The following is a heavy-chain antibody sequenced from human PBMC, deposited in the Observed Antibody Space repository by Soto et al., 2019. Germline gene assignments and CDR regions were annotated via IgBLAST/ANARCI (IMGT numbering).Heavy chain of an antibody. CDR2: ISYDGGLQ. CDR3: VSARGYGDAYVPSS. J-gene: IGHJ4*02. Sequence: QAQLVESGGGVVQPGRSLRLSCAASGFTFSSYGMHWVRQAPGKGLEWVAVISYDGGLQHYADSVKGRFTISRDNSKNMVLLQMNSLRAEDTAVCYWVSARGYGDAYVPSSWGQGTLFSDSS. D-gene: IGHD5-18*01. V-gene: IGHV3-30*03. CDR1: GFTFSSYG.